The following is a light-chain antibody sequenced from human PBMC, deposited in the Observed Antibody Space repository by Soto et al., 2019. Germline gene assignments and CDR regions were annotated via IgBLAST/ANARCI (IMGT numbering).Light chain of an antibody. CDR3: SSHTRSCALVYV. V-gene: IGLV2-14*01. J-gene: IGLJ1*01. CDR1: TSDVGGYDY. Sequence: QSALTQPASVSGSPGQSITISCTGTTSDVGGYDYVSWYQQHPGKVPKLIIYDVSNRPSGFSNLFSGSKSGNTSSLTISGLQTEDEAYYYCSSHTRSCALVYVFGTGTKVTVL. CDR2: DVS.